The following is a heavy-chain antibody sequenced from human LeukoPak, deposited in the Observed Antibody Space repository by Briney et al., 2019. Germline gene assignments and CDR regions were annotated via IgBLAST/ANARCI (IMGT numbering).Heavy chain of an antibody. Sequence: GGSLRLSCAASGFTFSSYAMSWVRQAPGKGLEWVSAISGSGGSTYYADSVKGRFTISRDNSKNTLYLQMNSLRAEDTAVYYCATDIVVVVAATDAFDIWGQGTMVTVSS. D-gene: IGHD2-15*01. CDR3: ATDIVVVVAATDAFDI. CDR1: GFTFSSYA. V-gene: IGHV3-23*01. CDR2: ISGSGGST. J-gene: IGHJ3*02.